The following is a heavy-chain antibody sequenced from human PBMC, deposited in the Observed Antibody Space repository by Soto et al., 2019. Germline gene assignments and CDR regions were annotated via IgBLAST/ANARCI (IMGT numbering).Heavy chain of an antibody. CDR2: IIPIFGTA. J-gene: IGHJ5*02. CDR3: ARVRYYDSSGYYNWFDP. CDR1: GGTFSSYA. Sequence: SVKVSCKASGGTFSSYAISWVRQAPGQGLEWMGGIIPIFGTANYAQKFQGRVTITADESTSTAYMELSSLRSEDTAVYYCARVRYYDSSGYYNWFDPWGQGTLVTVS. V-gene: IGHV1-69*13. D-gene: IGHD3-22*01.